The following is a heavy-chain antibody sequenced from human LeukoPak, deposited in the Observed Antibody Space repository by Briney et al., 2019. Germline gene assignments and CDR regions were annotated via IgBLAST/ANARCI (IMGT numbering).Heavy chain of an antibody. Sequence: PGGSLRLSCAASGFTFSNYEMNWVRQTPGKGLEGVSYISGSGSTIYYADSVKGRLTISRDNAKDSLYLQMNSLRAEDTAVYYCARVRSGYSHENYFDYWGQGTLVTVSS. CDR1: GFTFSNYE. D-gene: IGHD5-18*01. CDR3: ARVRSGYSHENYFDY. V-gene: IGHV3-48*03. J-gene: IGHJ4*02. CDR2: ISGSGSTI.